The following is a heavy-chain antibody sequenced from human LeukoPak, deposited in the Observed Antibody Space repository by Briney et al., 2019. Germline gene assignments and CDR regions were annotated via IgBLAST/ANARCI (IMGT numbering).Heavy chain of an antibody. J-gene: IGHJ6*03. D-gene: IGHD6-13*01. CDR3: ARDHLQLVRSLGGTTEYSYYYYMDV. CDR2: TYYRSRWYN. V-gene: IGHV6-1*01. Sequence: SQTLSLTCAISGDSISSHSATWNWLRQSPSRGLEWLGRTYYRSRWYNDYAMSVKSRVIINPDASKNQFSLHLNSLTPEDTAVYFCARDHLQLVRSLGGTTEYSYYYYMDVWGKGTTVTVSS. CDR1: GDSISSHSAT.